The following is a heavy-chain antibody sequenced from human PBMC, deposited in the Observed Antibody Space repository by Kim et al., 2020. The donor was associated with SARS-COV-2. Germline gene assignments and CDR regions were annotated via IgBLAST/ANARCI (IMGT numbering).Heavy chain of an antibody. CDR1: GYTFISYD. D-gene: IGHD3-22*01. J-gene: IGHJ4*02. V-gene: IGHV1-18*01. CDR3: ARDGVVVGHFDY. Sequence: ASVKVSCKASGYTFISYDISWVRQAPGQGLEWMGWISAYNGNTNYAQKLQGRVTMTTDTSTSTAYMELRSLRSDDTAVYYCARDGVVVGHFDYWGQGTLVTVSS. CDR2: ISAYNGNT.